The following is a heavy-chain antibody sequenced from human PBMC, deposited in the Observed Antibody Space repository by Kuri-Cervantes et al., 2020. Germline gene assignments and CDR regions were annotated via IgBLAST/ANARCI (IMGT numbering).Heavy chain of an antibody. CDR1: GFTFSSYW. CDR3: ARVSPEYCSGGSCYSGWFDP. J-gene: IGHJ5*02. Sequence: GESLKISCAASGFTFSSYWMHWVCQAPGKGLVWVSRINSDGSSTSYADSVKGRFTISRDNSKNTLYLQMNSLRAEDTAVYYCARVSPEYCSGGSCYSGWFDPWGQGTLVTVSS. D-gene: IGHD2-15*01. V-gene: IGHV3-74*01. CDR2: INSDGSST.